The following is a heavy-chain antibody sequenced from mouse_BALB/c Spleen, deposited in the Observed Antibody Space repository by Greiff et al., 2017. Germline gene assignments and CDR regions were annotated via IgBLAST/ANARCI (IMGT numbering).Heavy chain of an antibody. CDR3: ARLGGYYCDY. CDR2: IRNKANGYTT. J-gene: IGHJ2*01. D-gene: IGHD1-1*02. Sequence: EVKLVESGGGLVQPGGSLRLSCATSGFTFTDYYMSWVRQPPGKALEWLGFIRNKANGYTTEYSASVKGRFTISRDNSQSILYLQMNTMRAEDSATYYCARLGGYYCDYGGQGTPPPGS. CDR1: GFTFTDYY. V-gene: IGHV7-3*02.